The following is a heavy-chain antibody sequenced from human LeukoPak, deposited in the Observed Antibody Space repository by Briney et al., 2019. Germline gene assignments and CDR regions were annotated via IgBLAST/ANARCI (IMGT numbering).Heavy chain of an antibody. J-gene: IGHJ4*02. D-gene: IGHD6-6*01. V-gene: IGHV3-9*01. Sequence: PGGSLRLSCAASGFTFDDNAMHWVRQAPGKGLEWVSGISWNSGSIGYADSVKGRFTISRDNAKNSLYLQMNSLRAEDTALYYCARASIAAREEPPFDYWAREPWSPSPQ. CDR3: ARASIAAREEPPFDY. CDR1: GFTFDDNA. CDR2: ISWNSGSI.